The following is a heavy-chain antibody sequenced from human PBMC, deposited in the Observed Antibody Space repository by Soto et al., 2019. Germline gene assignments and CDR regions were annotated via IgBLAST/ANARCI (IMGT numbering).Heavy chain of an antibody. V-gene: IGHV4-4*02. D-gene: IGHD1-7*01. CDR2: IYRTGST. Sequence: TSETLSLTCAVSGGSFTSINWWTWVRQPPGQGLEWIGEIYRTGSTNYNPSLKSRVTISLDKSENQFSLKVTSLTAADTAVYYCASRDPGTSVDYWGQGTLVTVSS. CDR1: GGSFTSINW. J-gene: IGHJ4*02. CDR3: ASRDPGTSVDY.